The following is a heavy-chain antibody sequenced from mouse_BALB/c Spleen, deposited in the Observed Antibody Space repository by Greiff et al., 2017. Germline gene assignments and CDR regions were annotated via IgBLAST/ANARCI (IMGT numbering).Heavy chain of an antibody. J-gene: IGHJ3*01. CDR2: IWAGGST. CDR3: ARGSYDGRFAY. CDR1: GFSLTSYG. V-gene: IGHV2-9*02. Sequence: VKLMESGPGLVAPSQSLSITCTVSGFSLTSYGVHWVRQPPGKGLEWLGVIWAGGSTNYNSALMSRLSISKDNSKSQVFLKMNSLQTDDTAMYYCARGSYDGRFAYWGQGTLVTVSA. D-gene: IGHD2-3*01.